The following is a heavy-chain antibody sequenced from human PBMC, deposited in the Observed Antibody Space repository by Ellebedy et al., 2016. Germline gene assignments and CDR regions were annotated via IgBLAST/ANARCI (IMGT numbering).Heavy chain of an antibody. Sequence: SETLSLTCTVSGGSISSGGYYWSWIRQHPGKGLEWIGYIYYSGSTYYNPSLKSRVTISVDTSKNQFSLKLSSVTAADTAVYYCARALGDTKYSSSGPRYMDVWGKGTTVTVSS. CDR2: IYYSGST. V-gene: IGHV4-31*03. CDR1: GGSISSGGYY. J-gene: IGHJ6*03. CDR3: ARALGDTKYSSSGPRYMDV. D-gene: IGHD6-13*01.